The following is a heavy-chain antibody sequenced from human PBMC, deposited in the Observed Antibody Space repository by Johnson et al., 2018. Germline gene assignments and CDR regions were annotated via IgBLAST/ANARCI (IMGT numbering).Heavy chain of an antibody. J-gene: IGHJ3*01. V-gene: IGHV3-74*01. CDR2: INNDGSGP. Sequence: VQLQESGGGLVQPGGSLRLSCVASGFTLSSSWMHWVRQAPGKGLVWVSRINNDGSGPIYADFVEGRFTISRDNARNALYRPMNSRRVEDTAVYYCVRDPPRSSPALDLWGLGTMVTVSS. CDR1: GFTLSSSW. CDR3: VRDPPRSSPALDL. D-gene: IGHD6-19*01.